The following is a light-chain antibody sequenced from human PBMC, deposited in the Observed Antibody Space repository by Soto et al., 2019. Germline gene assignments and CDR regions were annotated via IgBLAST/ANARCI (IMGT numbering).Light chain of an antibody. CDR1: QSVHNNY. V-gene: IGKV3-20*01. Sequence: EIVLTQSPGTLSLSPGERATLSCRASQSVHNNYLAWYQQRLGQPPRLVISIASNRATGISDRFSGSGSGTDFILPISRLEPEDSAVYYCLQYGALPLTFGGGTKVEI. J-gene: IGKJ4*01. CDR3: LQYGALPLT. CDR2: IAS.